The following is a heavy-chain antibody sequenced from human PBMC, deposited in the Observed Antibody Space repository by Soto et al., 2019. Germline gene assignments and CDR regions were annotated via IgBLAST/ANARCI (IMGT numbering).Heavy chain of an antibody. D-gene: IGHD2-2*01. CDR2: ISGSGRST. CDR1: GFIFTTYA. CDR3: AKGSSTSSTSSYYYYMDV. V-gene: IGHV3-23*01. Sequence: GGSLRLSCAASGFIFTTYAMNWVRQTPGEGLEWVSAISGSGRSTYYAASVKGRFTISRDNSKNTLYLQMSSLRDEDTAVYYCAKGSSTSSTSSYYYYMDVWGKGTTVTVSS. J-gene: IGHJ6*03.